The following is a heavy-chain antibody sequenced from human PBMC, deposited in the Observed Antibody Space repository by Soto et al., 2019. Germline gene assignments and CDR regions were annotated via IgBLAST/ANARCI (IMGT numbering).Heavy chain of an antibody. CDR2: ISGSGRST. V-gene: IGHV3-23*01. D-gene: IGHD4-17*01. J-gene: IGHJ4*02. Sequence: EVQLLESGGGLVQPGGSLRLSCVASGFTFSSYAMTWVRQAPGKGLEWVSAISGSGRSTYYADSVKGRFTISRDNSKNTLYLQMNSLRAEDTAVYYCAKGLNGDYVPTSFDYWGQGTLVTVSS. CDR3: AKGLNGDYVPTSFDY. CDR1: GFTFSSYA.